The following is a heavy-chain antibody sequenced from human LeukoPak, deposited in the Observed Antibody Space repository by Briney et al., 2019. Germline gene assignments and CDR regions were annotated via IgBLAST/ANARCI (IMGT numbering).Heavy chain of an antibody. Sequence: PSKTLSLTCAVYGGSFSGYQWSWIRQTPETGLEWIGEVNHSGSTHYNPSLKSRVTVSVDTSKNQFSLNLNSVTAADTAVYYCARRPDGFDIWGQGTMVTVSS. CDR1: GGSFSGYQ. V-gene: IGHV4-34*01. CDR2: VNHSGST. J-gene: IGHJ3*02. CDR3: ARRPDGFDI.